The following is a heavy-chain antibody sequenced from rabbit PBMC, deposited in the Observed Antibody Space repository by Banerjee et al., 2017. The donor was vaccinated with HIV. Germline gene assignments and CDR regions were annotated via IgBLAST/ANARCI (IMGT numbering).Heavy chain of an antibody. CDR1: GFSLSSYY. CDR3: ARDAGYAGSNL. Sequence: QSLEESGGDLVKPGGTLTLTCTASGFSLSSYYMCWVRQAPGKGLEWIACIDGGSSGSTYYASWAKGRFTITKTSSTTVTLQMTSLTAADTATYFCARDAGYAGSNLWGQGTLVTVS. CDR2: IDGGSSGST. D-gene: IGHD4-2*01. J-gene: IGHJ4*01. V-gene: IGHV1S40*01.